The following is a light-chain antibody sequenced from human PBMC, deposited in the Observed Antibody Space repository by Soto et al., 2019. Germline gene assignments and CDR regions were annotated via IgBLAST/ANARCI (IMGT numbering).Light chain of an antibody. CDR2: AVT. V-gene: IGLV2-14*01. Sequence: QSALTQPASVSGSPGQSITISCTGTSSDVGGYNYVSWYQQHPGKAPKLMIYAVTDRPSGVSSRFSGSKSGNTASLTISGLQAADEADYFCCSYAGTTTLLFGGGTQLTVL. CDR3: CSYAGTTTLL. CDR1: SSDVGGYNY. J-gene: IGLJ2*01.